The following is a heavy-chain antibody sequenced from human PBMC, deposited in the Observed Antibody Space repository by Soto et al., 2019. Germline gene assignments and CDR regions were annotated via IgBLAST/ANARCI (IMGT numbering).Heavy chain of an antibody. J-gene: IGHJ5*02. Sequence: SVKVSCKASGGTFSSYAISWVRQAPGQGLEWMGGIIPIFGTANYAQKFQGRVTITADESTSTAYMELSSLRSEDTAVYYCARDRVAGIAAAGTLLNRWFDPWGQGTLVTVSS. CDR1: GGTFSSYA. D-gene: IGHD6-13*01. CDR2: IIPIFGTA. CDR3: ARDRVAGIAAAGTLLNRWFDP. V-gene: IGHV1-69*13.